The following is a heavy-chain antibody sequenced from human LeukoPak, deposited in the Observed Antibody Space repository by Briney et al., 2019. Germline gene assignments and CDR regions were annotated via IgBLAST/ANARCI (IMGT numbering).Heavy chain of an antibody. V-gene: IGHV4-34*01. J-gene: IGHJ3*02. D-gene: IGHD1-26*01. CDR3: ARGRELLPRSAFDI. CDR2: INHSGST. CDR1: GGSFSGYY. Sequence: SETLSLTCAVYGGSFSGYYWSWIRQPPGEGLEWIGEINHSGSTNYNPSLKSRVTISVDTSKNQFSLKLSSVTAADTAVYYCARGRELLPRSAFDIWGQGTMVTVSS.